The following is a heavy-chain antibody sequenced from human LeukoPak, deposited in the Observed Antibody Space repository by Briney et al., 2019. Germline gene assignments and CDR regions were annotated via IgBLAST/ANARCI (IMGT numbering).Heavy chain of an antibody. CDR2: ISYDGSNK. V-gene: IGHV3-30*18. D-gene: IGHD3-10*01. J-gene: IGHJ5*02. CDR1: GFSFSRYC. CDR3: PKSSGSGSYYALFAP. Sequence: SLLLPCADSGFSFSRYCLHSVHQAPATAPEWPAVISYDGSNKYYSDSANPRFTISRDNSKNTLDLQMNSLRAEDTAVYSFPKSSGSGSYYALFAPWRQPTLLTVSS.